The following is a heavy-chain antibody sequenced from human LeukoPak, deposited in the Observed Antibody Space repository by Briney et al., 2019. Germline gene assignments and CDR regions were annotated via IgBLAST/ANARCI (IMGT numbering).Heavy chain of an antibody. CDR1: GYAIGSSHY. CDR3: ARSRERICSNPPCYADLQAT. D-gene: IGHD2-2*01. CDR2: VNFHGTS. Sequence: SETLSLTCDVSGYAIGSSHYWGWIRQPPGRGLQWIGHVNFHGTSAYNASLRGRVTISIEASKNRFSLKLSSVTAADTATYYCARSRERICSNPPCYADLQATWGQGALVTVSP. V-gene: IGHV4-38-2*01. J-gene: IGHJ4*02.